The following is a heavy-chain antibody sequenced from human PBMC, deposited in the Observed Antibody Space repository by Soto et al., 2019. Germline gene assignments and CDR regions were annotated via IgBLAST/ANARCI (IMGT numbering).Heavy chain of an antibody. Sequence: EVQLVESGGGWLQPGGPLRLSFAAFGFPFSIYSWNWFGQPPGKGLEWFSYITRDTNTINYPDSVKGRFTISRDNAKNSLYLQMNSLRDEDTAVYFCARSVEGHFDYWGQGTVVTVSS. J-gene: IGHJ4*02. D-gene: IGHD6-19*01. V-gene: IGHV3-48*02. CDR1: GFPFSIYS. CDR3: ARSVEGHFDY. CDR2: ITRDTNTI.